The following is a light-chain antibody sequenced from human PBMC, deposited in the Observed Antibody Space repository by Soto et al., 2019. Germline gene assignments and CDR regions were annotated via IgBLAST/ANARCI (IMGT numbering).Light chain of an antibody. CDR1: TGAVTSGYY. CDR3: LLYDGGDPV. J-gene: IGLJ3*02. V-gene: IGLV7-43*01. Sequence: QTVVTQEPSLTVSPGGTVTLTCASSTGAVTSGYYPNWFQQKPGQAPTALIYSTSNKHSWTPARFSGSLLGGKAALTLSGVQPEDEAEYYCLLYDGGDPVFGGGTKVTVL. CDR2: STS.